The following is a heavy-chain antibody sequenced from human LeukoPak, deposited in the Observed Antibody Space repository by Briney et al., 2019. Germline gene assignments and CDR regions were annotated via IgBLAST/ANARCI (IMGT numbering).Heavy chain of an antibody. CDR2: ISAYNGNT. V-gene: IGHV1-18*01. D-gene: IGHD1-26*01. Sequence: ASVKVSCKASGGTFSSYAISWVRQAPGQGLEWMGWISAYNGNTNYAQKLQGRVTMTTDTSTSTAYMELRSLRSVDTAVYYCARDLPRSGTELDYWGQGTLVTVSS. J-gene: IGHJ4*02. CDR3: ARDLPRSGTELDY. CDR1: GGTFSSYA.